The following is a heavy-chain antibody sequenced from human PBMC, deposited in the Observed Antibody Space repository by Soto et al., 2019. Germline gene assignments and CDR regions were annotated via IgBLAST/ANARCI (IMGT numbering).Heavy chain of an antibody. CDR2: IFFTGSA. CDR3: ARERHGMDV. Sequence: SETLSLTCTVSGGSVSTGSYDWSWIRQPPGKGLEWIGKIFFTGSAHYNPSLRNRVTMSVDTSKDQFSLTLTSVTAADTAVYYCARERHGMDVWVQGTTVTVSS. J-gene: IGHJ6*02. V-gene: IGHV4-61*01. CDR1: GGSVSTGSYD.